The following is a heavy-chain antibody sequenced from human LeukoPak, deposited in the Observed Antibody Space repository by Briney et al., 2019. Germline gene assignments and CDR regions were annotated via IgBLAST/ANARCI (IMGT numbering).Heavy chain of an antibody. Sequence: ASVKVSCKASGYTFTRYLMHWVRQAPGQGLEWMGIINPSGGSTNYPQKFQGRVTMTRDTSTSTVYMELSSLRSEDTAVYFCVTGRDGYNSEYFQHWGQGTLVTVSS. J-gene: IGHJ1*01. CDR2: INPSGGST. CDR1: GYTFTRYL. V-gene: IGHV1-46*01. D-gene: IGHD5-24*01. CDR3: VTGRDGYNSEYFQH.